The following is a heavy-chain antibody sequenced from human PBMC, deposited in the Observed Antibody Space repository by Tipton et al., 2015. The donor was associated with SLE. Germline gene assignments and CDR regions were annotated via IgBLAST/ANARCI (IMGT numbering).Heavy chain of an antibody. J-gene: IGHJ6*03. CDR1: GGSFSGYA. CDR3: ARGVSGYFHYCYMDV. Sequence: LRLSCAVSGGSFSGYAWSWVRQPPGKGLEWIGEVSHSRSTNYNPSLKSRGTISLDTSNNQFSLRLSSWTAADTAVYYCARGVSGYFHYCYMDVWGKGTTVTISS. D-gene: IGHD3-16*01. V-gene: IGHV4-34*01. CDR2: VSHSRST.